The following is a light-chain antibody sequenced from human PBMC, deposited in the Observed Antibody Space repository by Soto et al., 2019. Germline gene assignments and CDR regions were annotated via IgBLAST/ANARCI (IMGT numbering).Light chain of an antibody. CDR3: QSYDSSLSGSE. CDR1: SSNIGAGYD. Sequence: QSGLTQPPSVSGAPGQRVTISCTGSSSNIGAGYDVHWYQQLPGTAPKLLIYGNSHRPSGVPDRFSASKSATSASLAITGLQAEDEADYYCQSYDSSLSGSEFGGGTKLTVL. J-gene: IGLJ2*01. V-gene: IGLV1-40*01. CDR2: GNS.